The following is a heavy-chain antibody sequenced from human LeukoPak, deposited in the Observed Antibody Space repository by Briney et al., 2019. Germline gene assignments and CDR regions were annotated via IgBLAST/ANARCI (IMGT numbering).Heavy chain of an antibody. V-gene: IGHV1-8*02. CDR2: MNPNSGNT. CDR3: ARSGYSYGYYYYGMDV. Sequence: ASVKVSCKASGYTFTAYCMHWVRQAPGQGLEWMGWMNPNSGNTGYAQKFQGRVTMTRNTSISTAYMELSSLRSEDTAVYYCARSGYSYGYYYYGMDVWGQGTTVTVSS. CDR1: GYTFTAYC. D-gene: IGHD5-18*01. J-gene: IGHJ6*02.